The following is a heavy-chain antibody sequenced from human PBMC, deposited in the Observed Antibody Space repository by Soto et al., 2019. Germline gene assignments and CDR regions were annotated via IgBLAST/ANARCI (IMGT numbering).Heavy chain of an antibody. CDR2: ITSTGYT. CDR3: AKDLIDYGISYFDY. CDR1: GFSFSNYA. Sequence: PGGSLRLSCATSGFSFSNYAMSWVRQAPGKGLEWVAGITSTGYTYYVESLKGRFTISRDNSKNTVSLQMNSLRAEDTAVYYCAKDLIDYGISYFDYWGQGTLVTVSS. J-gene: IGHJ4*02. D-gene: IGHD4-17*01. V-gene: IGHV3-23*01.